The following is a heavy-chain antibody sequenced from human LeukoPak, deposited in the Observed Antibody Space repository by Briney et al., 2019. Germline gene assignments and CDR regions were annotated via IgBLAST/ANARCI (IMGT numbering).Heavy chain of an antibody. CDR3: ARHDEGSGWYRSYIDL. D-gene: IGHD6-19*01. J-gene: IGHJ2*01. V-gene: IGHV4-4*09. CDR1: GVSISSYY. Sequence: SETLSLTCTVSGVSISSYYCSWIQQPPGKGLEWIGYISTSGSTDYSPSLKSRVTISVDRSKNQCSLNLSSVTAADTAVYYCARHDEGSGWYRSYIDLWGRGTLVIVSS. CDR2: ISTSGST.